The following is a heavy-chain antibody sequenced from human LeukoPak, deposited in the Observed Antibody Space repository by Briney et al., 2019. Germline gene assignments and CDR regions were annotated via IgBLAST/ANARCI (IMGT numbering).Heavy chain of an antibody. V-gene: IGHV4-4*07. Sequence: SETLSLTCTVSGGPISSYYWSWIRQPAGRGLEWIGRIYTSGSTNYNPSLKSRVTMSVDTSKNQFSLKLSSVTAADTAVYYCARETIFGVEFDYWGQGTLVTVSS. CDR1: GGPISSYY. CDR2: IYTSGST. D-gene: IGHD3-3*01. CDR3: ARETIFGVEFDY. J-gene: IGHJ4*02.